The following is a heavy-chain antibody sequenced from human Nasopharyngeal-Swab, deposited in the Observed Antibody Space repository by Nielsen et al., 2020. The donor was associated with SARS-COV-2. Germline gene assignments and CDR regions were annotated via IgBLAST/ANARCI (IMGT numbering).Heavy chain of an antibody. Sequence: GGSLRLSCVASGFTFHSYWMNWVRQAPGKGLEWVANIDQSGLEEYYVDSVKGRFTISRDNAKNSLFLQMNSLRADDTAVYYCARASDPPVQLFLPPDYWGQGTLGTVSS. CDR1: GFTFHSYW. V-gene: IGHV3-7*01. J-gene: IGHJ4*02. CDR2: IDQSGLEE. D-gene: IGHD5-24*01. CDR3: ARASDPPVQLFLPPDY.